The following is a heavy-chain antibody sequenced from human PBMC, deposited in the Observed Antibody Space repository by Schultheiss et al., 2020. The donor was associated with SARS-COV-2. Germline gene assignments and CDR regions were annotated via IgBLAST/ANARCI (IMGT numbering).Heavy chain of an antibody. CDR3: AKDAHLAFDY. J-gene: IGHJ4*02. CDR1: GFTFSSYA. CDR2: ISYDGSNK. Sequence: GGSLRLSCAASGFTFSSYAMHRVRQAPGKGLEWVAVISYDGSNKYYADSVKGRFTISRDNSKNTLYLQMNSLRAEDTAVYYCAKDAHLAFDYWGQGTLVTVSS. V-gene: IGHV3-30*01.